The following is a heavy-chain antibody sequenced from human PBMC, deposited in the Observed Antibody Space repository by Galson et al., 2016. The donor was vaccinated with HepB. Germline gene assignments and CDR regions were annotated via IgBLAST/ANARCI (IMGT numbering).Heavy chain of an antibody. CDR2: INGGGDST. J-gene: IGHJ4*02. D-gene: IGHD2-2*01. V-gene: IGHV3-23*01. CDR1: GFTFSGFA. Sequence: LRLSCAASGFTFSGFAMSWVRQAPGEGLDWVSTINGGGDSTYYADSVKGRFAISRDNSKNTLYLQMNSLRAEDTSMYYCARSSSCSTINCFLPFDSWGLGTLVTVSS. CDR3: ARSSSCSTINCFLPFDS.